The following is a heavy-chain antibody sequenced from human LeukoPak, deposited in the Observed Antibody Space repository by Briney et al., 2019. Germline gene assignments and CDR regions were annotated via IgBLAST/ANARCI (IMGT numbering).Heavy chain of an antibody. V-gene: IGHV3-66*01. Sequence: PGGSLRLSCAASGFTVSSNYMSWVRQAPGKGLEWVSVIYRGGATYYADSVKDRFTISRDISKNTLFLQMNSLRAEDTAVYFCARDGPDYLYFDYWGQGTLVTASP. CDR3: ARDGPDYLYFDY. CDR2: IYRGGAT. D-gene: IGHD2-2*01. CDR1: GFTVSSNY. J-gene: IGHJ4*02.